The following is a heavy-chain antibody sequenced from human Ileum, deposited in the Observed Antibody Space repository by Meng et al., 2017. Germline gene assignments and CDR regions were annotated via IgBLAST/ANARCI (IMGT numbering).Heavy chain of an antibody. V-gene: IGHV4-31*03. CDR2: IHYTGST. Sequence: QGQLQESGPGLVKGAQRRTLTCTVSGGSIGRAAYYWTWIRQHPAKGLEWIGYIHYTGSTSYNPSLESRTSTSIDTSNNQFSLKVTSVTAADTAVYYCARGVSAAGLFDNWGPGTLVTVSS. CDR1: GGSIGRAAYY. CDR3: ARGVSAAGLFDN. D-gene: IGHD2-2*01. J-gene: IGHJ4*02.